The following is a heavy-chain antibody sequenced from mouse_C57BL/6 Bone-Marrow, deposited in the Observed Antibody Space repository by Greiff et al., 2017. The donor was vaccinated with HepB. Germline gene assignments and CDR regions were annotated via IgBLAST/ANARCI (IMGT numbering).Heavy chain of an antibody. D-gene: IGHD1-1*01. J-gene: IGHJ4*01. CDR1: GFTFSDFY. V-gene: IGHV7-1*01. CDR2: SRNKANDYTT. Sequence: EVKLVESGGGLVQSGRSLRLSCATSGFTFSDFYMEWVRQAPGKGLEWIAASRNKANDYTTEYSASVKGRFIVSRDTSQSILYLQMNALRAEDTAIYYCARSLRYYAMDYWGQGTSVTVSS. CDR3: ARSLRYYAMDY.